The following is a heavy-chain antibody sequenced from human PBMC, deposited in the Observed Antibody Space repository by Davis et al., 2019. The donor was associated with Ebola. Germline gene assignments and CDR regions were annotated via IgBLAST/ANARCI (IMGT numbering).Heavy chain of an antibody. CDR3: ARVSRFAFDV. CDR1: GFTFRSYD. Sequence: GESLKISCAASGFTFRSYDMHCVRQTTGEGLEWVSAIGTAGDTYYIGSVKGRFTISRENAKNSLYLQMNSLRAGDTAVYYCARVSRFAFDVWGQGTMVTVS. D-gene: IGHD6-13*01. V-gene: IGHV3-13*01. J-gene: IGHJ3*01. CDR2: IGTAGDT.